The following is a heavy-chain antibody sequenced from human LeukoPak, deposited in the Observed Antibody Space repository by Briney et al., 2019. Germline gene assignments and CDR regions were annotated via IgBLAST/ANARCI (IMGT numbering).Heavy chain of an antibody. CDR2: IYYSGST. CDR1: GGSISSYY. Sequence: SETLSLTCTVSGGSISSYYWSWIRQPPGKGLEGIGYIYYSGSTNYNPSLKSRVTISVDTSKNQFSLKLSSVTAADTAVYYCARVSRDYGGAFDIWGQGTMVTVSS. CDR3: ARVSRDYGGAFDI. V-gene: IGHV4-59*01. D-gene: IGHD4-17*01. J-gene: IGHJ3*02.